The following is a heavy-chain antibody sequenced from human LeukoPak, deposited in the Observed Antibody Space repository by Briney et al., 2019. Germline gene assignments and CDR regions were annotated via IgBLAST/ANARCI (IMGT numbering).Heavy chain of an antibody. Sequence: ASVKVSCKASGYTFTSYGISWVRQAPGQGLEWMGWISAYNGNTNYAQKLQGRVTMTTDTSTSTAYMELRSLRSDDTAVYYCARCPRGTNLTPYYYYGMDVWGQGTTVTVSS. D-gene: IGHD2-2*01. CDR1: GYTFTSYG. J-gene: IGHJ6*02. CDR3: ARCPRGTNLTPYYYYGMDV. CDR2: ISAYNGNT. V-gene: IGHV1-18*01.